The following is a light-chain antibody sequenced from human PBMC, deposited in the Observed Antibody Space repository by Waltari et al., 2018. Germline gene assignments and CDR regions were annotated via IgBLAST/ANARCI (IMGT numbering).Light chain of an antibody. Sequence: SYELTQPPSVSVSPGQTAGITCSGDALPKQYAYWYQQKPGQAPVLAIDKDSERPSGIPERFSGSSSGTTVTLTIRGVQAEDEADYYCQSADREDTYVVFVGGTKLTVL. J-gene: IGLJ2*01. CDR2: KDS. V-gene: IGLV3-25*03. CDR3: QSADREDTYVV. CDR1: ALPKQY.